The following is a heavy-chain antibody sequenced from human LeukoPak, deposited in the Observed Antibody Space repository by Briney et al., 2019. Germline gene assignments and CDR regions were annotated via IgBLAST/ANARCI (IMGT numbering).Heavy chain of an antibody. CDR3: ARGTDTKPFWSGYWVDV. Sequence: GGSLRLSCAASGFTFSTSAMHWVRQAPGKGLDWVAVISYDESNKYYADSVKGRFTISRDNFKNTLYLQMNSLRGEDTAMYYCARGTDTKPFWSGYWVDVWGQGTTVTVSS. D-gene: IGHD3-3*01. J-gene: IGHJ6*02. CDR2: ISYDESNK. V-gene: IGHV3-30*03. CDR1: GFTFSTSA.